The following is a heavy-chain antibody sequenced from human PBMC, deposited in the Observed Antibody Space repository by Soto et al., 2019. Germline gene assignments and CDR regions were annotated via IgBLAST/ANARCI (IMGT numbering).Heavy chain of an antibody. Sequence: PSETLSLTCSVSGASIGSGDDYWTWIRQSPGKGLEWIGYISDSGSTYYNPSLKSRATISVDRSKNQFSLKLSSVTAADTAVYYCARDRGGLGRLEYWGQGTRVTVSS. V-gene: IGHV4-30-2*06. D-gene: IGHD3-10*01. CDR1: GASIGSGDDY. CDR2: ISDSGST. CDR3: ARDRGGLGRLEY. J-gene: IGHJ4*02.